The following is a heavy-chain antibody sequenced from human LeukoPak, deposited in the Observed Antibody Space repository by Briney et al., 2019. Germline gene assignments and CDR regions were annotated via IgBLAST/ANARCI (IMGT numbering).Heavy chain of an antibody. CDR3: AKDRGGNSEFAY. D-gene: IGHD4-23*01. Sequence: GRSLRLSCAASGFTFDDYAMHWVRHAPGKGLEWVSVISGSGDSTYYADSVKGRFTISRDNSKNTLYLQMNSLRAEDTAVYYCAKDRGGNSEFAYWGQGILVTVSS. CDR1: GFTFDDYA. CDR2: ISGSGDST. J-gene: IGHJ4*02. V-gene: IGHV3-23*01.